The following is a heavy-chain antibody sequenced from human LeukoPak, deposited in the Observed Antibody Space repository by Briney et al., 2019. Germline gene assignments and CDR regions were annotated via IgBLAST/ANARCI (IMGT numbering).Heavy chain of an antibody. CDR2: INRDGSER. V-gene: IGHV3-7*03. J-gene: IGHJ6*02. CDR3: ARRNAMDV. Sequence: GGSLRLSCAASGFTFSNYWMTWVRQAPGKGLEWVANINRDGSERYYVDSAKGRFTISRDDAKSSLYLQMNSLRAEDTAVYYCARRNAMDVWGQGTTVIVFS. CDR1: GFTFSNYW.